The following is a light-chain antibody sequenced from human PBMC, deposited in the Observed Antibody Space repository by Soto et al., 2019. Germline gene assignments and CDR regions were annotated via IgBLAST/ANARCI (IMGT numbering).Light chain of an antibody. CDR3: QQFSSYPLT. V-gene: IGKV3-20*01. CDR1: QTVRNNY. J-gene: IGKJ4*01. Sequence: EFLLTQSPGTLSLSPAETATLSCRSSQTVRNNYLAWYQQKPGQAPRLLIYDASSRATGIPDRFSGGGSGTDFTLTISRLEPEDFAVYYCQQFSSYPLTFGGGTKVDIK. CDR2: DAS.